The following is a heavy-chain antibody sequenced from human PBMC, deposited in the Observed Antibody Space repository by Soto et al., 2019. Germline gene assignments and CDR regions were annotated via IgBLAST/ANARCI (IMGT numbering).Heavy chain of an antibody. CDR3: ARDLGPYDSSGYFDY. V-gene: IGHV3-48*01. CDR1: GFTFSSSS. Sequence: EVQLMDSGGGLVQPGGSLRLSCAASGFTFSSSSMNWVRQAPGKGLEWISYISATTSTTYYADSVKGRFTISRDNAKNSVFLEMNSLRVEDTAVYYCARDLGPYDSSGYFDYWGQGTLVTVSS. J-gene: IGHJ4*02. D-gene: IGHD3-22*01. CDR2: ISATTSTT.